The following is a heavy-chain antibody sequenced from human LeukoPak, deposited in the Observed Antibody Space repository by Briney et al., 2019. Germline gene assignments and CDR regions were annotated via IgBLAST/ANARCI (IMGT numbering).Heavy chain of an antibody. CDR1: GFTFSSYN. Sequence: GGSLRLSCAASGFTFSSYNMNWVRQPPGRGLEWVSYISSGSSTIYYADSVKGRFTISRDNAKNSLYLQMNSLRAEDTAVYYCARAYSGYTYGYHYWGQGTLVTVSS. V-gene: IGHV3-48*01. D-gene: IGHD5-18*01. CDR3: ARAYSGYTYGYHY. CDR2: ISSGSSTI. J-gene: IGHJ4*02.